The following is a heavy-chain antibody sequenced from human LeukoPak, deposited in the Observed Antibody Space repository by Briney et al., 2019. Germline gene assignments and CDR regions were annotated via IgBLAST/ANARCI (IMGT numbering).Heavy chain of an antibody. CDR2: IYYSGST. D-gene: IGHD4-17*01. Sequence: SETLSLTCAVSGASISSGTYSWGWMRQPPGKGLEWIGSIYYSGSTYYNPSLKSRVTISVDTSKYQFSLKLSSVTAADTAVYYCARVDYAVDYWGQGTLVTVSS. CDR1: GASISSGTYS. V-gene: IGHV4-39*01. J-gene: IGHJ4*02. CDR3: ARVDYAVDY.